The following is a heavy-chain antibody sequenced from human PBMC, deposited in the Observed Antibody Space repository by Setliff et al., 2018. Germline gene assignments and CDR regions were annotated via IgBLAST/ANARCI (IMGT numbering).Heavy chain of an antibody. CDR3: ARGTSSDWAAWFDP. V-gene: IGHV4-4*07. Sequence: SETLSLTCTVSGDSISTYYWSWIRRPAGKGLEWIGRVFVDGSTNYNPSLKRRVTMSVDTSKNQFSLKLTSVTAADTAIYYCARGTSSDWAAWFDPWSQGILVTVSS. D-gene: IGHD3-22*01. J-gene: IGHJ5*02. CDR1: GDSISTYY. CDR2: VFVDGST.